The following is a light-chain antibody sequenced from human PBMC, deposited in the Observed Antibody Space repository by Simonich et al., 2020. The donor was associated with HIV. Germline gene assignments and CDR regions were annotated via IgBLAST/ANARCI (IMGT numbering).Light chain of an antibody. V-gene: IGKV2-28*01. CDR2: LNS. Sequence: DIVMTQSPLSLPVTPGEPASISCRSSQSLLHSNGYNYLDWYLQKPGQSPQLLIYLNSNRASGVTDRFSGSGSGTDFTLKISRVEAEDVGVYYCMQALQTPYTFGQGTKLDFK. CDR1: QSLLHSNGYNY. CDR3: MQALQTPYT. J-gene: IGKJ2*01.